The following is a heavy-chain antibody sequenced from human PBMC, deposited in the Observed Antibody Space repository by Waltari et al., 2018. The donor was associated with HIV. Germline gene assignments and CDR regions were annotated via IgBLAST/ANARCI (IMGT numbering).Heavy chain of an antibody. CDR3: TRDLVEMASTYYSYYGMDV. J-gene: IGHJ6*02. D-gene: IGHD3-3*01. CDR1: GFTFSSYD. CDR2: VWFDGSNE. Sequence: QVHLVESGGGVVQPGRSPRLSCEASGFTFSSYDIHWVRQAPGKGLEWVAVVWFDGSNEYYADSVRGRFTISRDSSKNTVYLQMNSLRAEDTAVYYCTRDLVEMASTYYSYYGMDVWGQGTTVTVSS. V-gene: IGHV3-33*01.